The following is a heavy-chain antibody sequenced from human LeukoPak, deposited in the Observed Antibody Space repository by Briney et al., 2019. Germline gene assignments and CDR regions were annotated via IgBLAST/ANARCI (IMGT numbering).Heavy chain of an antibody. Sequence: GGSLRLSCAASGFTFSSYSMTWVRQAPGKGLEWVSYISSSSSTIYYADSVKGRFTISRDNARNSLYLQMNSLRDEDTAVYYCARDQYGGRLAFHIWGQGTMVTVSS. V-gene: IGHV3-48*02. CDR1: GFTFSSYS. J-gene: IGHJ3*02. CDR3: ARDQYGGRLAFHI. D-gene: IGHD3-10*01. CDR2: ISSSSSTI.